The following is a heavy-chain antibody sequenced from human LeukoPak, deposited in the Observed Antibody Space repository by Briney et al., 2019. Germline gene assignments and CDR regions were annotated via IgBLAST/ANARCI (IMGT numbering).Heavy chain of an antibody. J-gene: IGHJ2*01. V-gene: IGHV4-4*02. CDR1: GGSISSSNW. CDR2: IYHSGST. D-gene: IGHD5/OR15-5a*01. Sequence: PSKTLSLTCAVSGGSISSSNWWSWVRQPPGKVLEWIGEIYHSGSTNYNPSLKSRVTISVDTSKNQFSLRLSSVTAADTAVYYCARGSQSNWYFDLWGRGTLVTVSS. CDR3: ARGSQSNWYFDL.